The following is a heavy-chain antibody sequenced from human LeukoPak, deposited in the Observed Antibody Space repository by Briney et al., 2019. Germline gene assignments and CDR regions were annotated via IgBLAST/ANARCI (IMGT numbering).Heavy chain of an antibody. CDR2: ISYDGSNK. Sequence: PGGSLRLSCAASGFTFSSYVMHWVRQAPGKGLEWVAVISYDGSNKYYADSVKGRFTISRDNSKNTLYLQMNSLRAEDTAVYYCANGDSGSYSFDYWGQGTLVTVSS. CDR1: GFTFSSYV. D-gene: IGHD1-26*01. J-gene: IGHJ4*02. CDR3: ANGDSGSYSFDY. V-gene: IGHV3-30*18.